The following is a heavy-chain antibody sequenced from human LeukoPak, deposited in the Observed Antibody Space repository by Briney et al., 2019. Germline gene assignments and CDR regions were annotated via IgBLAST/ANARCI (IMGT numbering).Heavy chain of an antibody. CDR1: GYTFTGYY. Sequence: AASVKVSCKASGYTFTGYYMHWVRQAPGQGLEWMGWINPNSGGTNYAQKFQGRVTMTRDTSISTAYMELSRLRSDDTAVYYCARASRITMVRGVLDVWGKGTTVTISS. J-gene: IGHJ6*04. D-gene: IGHD3-10*01. V-gene: IGHV1-2*02. CDR3: ARASRITMVRGVLDV. CDR2: INPNSGGT.